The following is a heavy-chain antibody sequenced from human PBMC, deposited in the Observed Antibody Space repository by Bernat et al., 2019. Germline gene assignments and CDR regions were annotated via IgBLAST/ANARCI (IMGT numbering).Heavy chain of an antibody. J-gene: IGHJ4*02. CDR3: AKDKDTAMVPYFDY. V-gene: IGHV3-30*18. CDR1: GFTFSSYG. CDR2: ISYDGSNK. Sequence: QVQLVESGGGVVQPGRSLRLSCAASGFTFSSYGMHWVRQAPGKGLEWVAVISYDGSNKYYADSVKGRFTISRDNSKNTLYLQMNSLRAEDTAVYYCAKDKDTAMVPYFDYWGQGTLVTVSS. D-gene: IGHD5-18*01.